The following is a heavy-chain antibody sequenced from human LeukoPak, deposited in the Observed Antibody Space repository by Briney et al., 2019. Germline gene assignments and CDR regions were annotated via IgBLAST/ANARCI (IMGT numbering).Heavy chain of an antibody. D-gene: IGHD1-1*01. J-gene: IGHJ5*02. CDR3: AKYDFQHNWFDP. CDR1: GFTFSSYW. CDR2: INSDGGSA. Sequence: GGSLRLSCAASGFTFSSYWMHWVRQAPGKGLVWVSRINSDGGSATYADSVKGRFTISRDNAKNSLYLQMNSLRAEDTAVYYCAKYDFQHNWFDPWGQGTLVTVSS. V-gene: IGHV3-74*01.